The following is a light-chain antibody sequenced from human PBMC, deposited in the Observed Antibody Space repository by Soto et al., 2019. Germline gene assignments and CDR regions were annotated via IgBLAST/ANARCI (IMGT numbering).Light chain of an antibody. CDR2: EVS. Sequence: QSALTQPASVSGSPGQSITISCTGTSSDVGGYNYVSWYQHHPGKAPRLMIYEVSNRPSGVSDRFSGSKSGNTASLTISGLLAEDEADYYCSSYTSISTYVFGTGTK. J-gene: IGLJ1*01. CDR3: SSYTSISTYV. CDR1: SSDVGGYNY. V-gene: IGLV2-14*01.